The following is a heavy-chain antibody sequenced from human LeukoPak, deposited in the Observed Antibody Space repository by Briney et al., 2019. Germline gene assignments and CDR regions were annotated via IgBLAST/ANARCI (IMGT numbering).Heavy chain of an antibody. D-gene: IGHD2-2*02. CDR3: ATLRRCSSTSCYTGYYYGMDV. V-gene: IGHV3-23*01. CDR1: GFTFSNHA. J-gene: IGHJ6*02. Sequence: GGSLRLSCAASGFTFSNHAMSWVRQAPGKGLEWVSAISGSGGSTYYADSVKGRFTISRDNSKNTLYLQMNSLRAEDTAVYYCATLRRCSSTSCYTGYYYGMDVWGQGTTVTVSS. CDR2: ISGSGGST.